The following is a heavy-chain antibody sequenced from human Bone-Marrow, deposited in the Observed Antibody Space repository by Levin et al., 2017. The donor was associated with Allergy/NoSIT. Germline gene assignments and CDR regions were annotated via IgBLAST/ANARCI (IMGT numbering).Heavy chain of an antibody. CDR3: ARGRTELLWFGELSSHMDV. Sequence: PSETLSLTCAVYGGSFSGYYWSWIRQPPGKGLEWIGEINHSGSTNYNPSLKSRVTISVDTSKNQFSLKLSSVTAADTAVYYCARGRTELLWFGELSSHMDVWGKGTTVTVSS. J-gene: IGHJ6*03. CDR1: GGSFSGYY. CDR2: INHSGST. D-gene: IGHD3-10*01. V-gene: IGHV4-34*01.